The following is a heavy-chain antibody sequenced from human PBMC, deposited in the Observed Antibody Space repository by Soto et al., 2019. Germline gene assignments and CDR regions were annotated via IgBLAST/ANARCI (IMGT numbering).Heavy chain of an antibody. CDR2: ITSSGAYT. J-gene: IGHJ4*02. Sequence: QVQLVESGGGLVKPGGSLRLSCAVSGFSVSDYYMSWIRQAPGKGLEWVSYITSSGAYTNYADSVKGRFTISRDDAKNSLYLQMNSLRAEDTAVYYCARRYCAQDYWGQGTLVTVSS. D-gene: IGHD2-21*02. V-gene: IGHV3-11*05. CDR1: GFSVSDYY. CDR3: ARRYCAQDY.